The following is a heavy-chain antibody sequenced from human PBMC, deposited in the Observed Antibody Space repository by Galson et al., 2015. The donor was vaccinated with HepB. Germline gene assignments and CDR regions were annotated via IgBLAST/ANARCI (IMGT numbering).Heavy chain of an antibody. Sequence: LSLTCTVSGGSISSYYWSWIRQPPGKGLEWIGYIYYSGSTNYNPSLKSRVTISVDTSKNQFSLKLSSVTAADTAVYYCARDRQQLGRPSWFDPWGQGTLVTVSS. CDR1: GGSISSYY. V-gene: IGHV4-59*01. CDR2: IYYSGST. J-gene: IGHJ5*02. CDR3: ARDRQQLGRPSWFDP. D-gene: IGHD6-13*01.